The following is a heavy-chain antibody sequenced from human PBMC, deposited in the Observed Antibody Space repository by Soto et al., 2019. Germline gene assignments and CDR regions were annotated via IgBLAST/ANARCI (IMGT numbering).Heavy chain of an antibody. CDR1: GYTFTSYA. J-gene: IGHJ4*02. CDR2: INAGNGNT. D-gene: IGHD5-18*01. CDR3: ARGLNGYLHYFDY. V-gene: IGHV1-3*01. Sequence: ASVKVSCKASGYTFTSYAMHWVRHAPGQRLEWMGWINAGNGNTKYSQKFQGRVTITRDTSASTAYMELSSLRSEDTAVYYCARGLNGYLHYFDYWGQGTPVTVXS.